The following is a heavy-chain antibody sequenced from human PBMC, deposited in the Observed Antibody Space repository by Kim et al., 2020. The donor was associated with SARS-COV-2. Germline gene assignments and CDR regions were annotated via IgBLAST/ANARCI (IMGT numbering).Heavy chain of an antibody. V-gene: IGHV4-34*01. Sequence: SETLSLTCAVYGGSFSGYYWSWIRQPPGKGLEWIGEINHSGSTNYNPSLKSRVTISVDTSKNQFSLKLSSVTAADTAVYYCARGSQWGSGWYVVRFDPWGQGTLVTVSS. CDR2: INHSGST. J-gene: IGHJ5*02. CDR1: GGSFSGYY. CDR3: ARGSQWGSGWYVVRFDP. D-gene: IGHD6-19*01.